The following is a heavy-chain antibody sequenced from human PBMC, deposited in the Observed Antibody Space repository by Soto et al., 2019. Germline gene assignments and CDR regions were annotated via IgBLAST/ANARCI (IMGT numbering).Heavy chain of an antibody. Sequence: GGSLRLSCAASGFTFSSYAMHWVRQAPGKGLEWVAVISYDGSNKYYADSVKGRFTISRDNSKNTLYLQMNSLRAEDTAVHYCAREKLYGDYEVTFDYWGQGTPVTVSS. J-gene: IGHJ4*02. V-gene: IGHV3-30-3*01. CDR3: AREKLYGDYEVTFDY. CDR2: ISYDGSNK. D-gene: IGHD4-17*01. CDR1: GFTFSSYA.